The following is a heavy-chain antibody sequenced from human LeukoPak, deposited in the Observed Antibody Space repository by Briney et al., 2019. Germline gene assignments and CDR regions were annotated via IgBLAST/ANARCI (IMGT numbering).Heavy chain of an antibody. J-gene: IGHJ4*02. D-gene: IGHD4-11*01. CDR1: GGTFISYA. Sequence: GASVTVSFKASGGTFISYAISWVRQAPGQGREWVGRIIPILGIANYAQKFQGRVTITADKSTSTAYMELSSLRSEDTAVYYCASASYSNYVRYWGQGTLVTVSS. V-gene: IGHV1-69*04. CDR2: IIPILGIA. CDR3: ASASYSNYVRY.